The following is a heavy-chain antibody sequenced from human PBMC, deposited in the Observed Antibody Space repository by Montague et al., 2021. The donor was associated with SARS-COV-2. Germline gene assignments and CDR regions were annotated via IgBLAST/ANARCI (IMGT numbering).Heavy chain of an antibody. D-gene: IGHD6-13*01. CDR3: VRGIEAAGSYDY. V-gene: IGHV6-1*01. CDR1: GDSVAGNSGT. Sequence: CAISGDSVAGNSGTWNGIRQSPSRDLQWLCRPYYRSMWKSDYARSVKSRIAINPDTSKNQFSLQLSSVTPEDTALYYCVRGIEAAGSYDYWGQGTLVTVSS. CDR2: PYYRSMWKS. J-gene: IGHJ4*02.